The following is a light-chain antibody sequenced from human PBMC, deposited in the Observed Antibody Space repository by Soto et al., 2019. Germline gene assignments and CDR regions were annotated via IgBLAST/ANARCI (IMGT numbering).Light chain of an antibody. CDR3: QQRSNWPRT. CDR1: QSVSSY. V-gene: IGKV3-11*01. J-gene: IGKJ1*01. Sequence: EIVLTQSPATLSLSPGERATLSCRASQSVSSYLAWYQQKPGQAPRLLIYDTSNRATGIPARFRGSGSGTDFALTISSLEPEDFAVYYCQQRSNWPRTFGQGTKVDSK. CDR2: DTS.